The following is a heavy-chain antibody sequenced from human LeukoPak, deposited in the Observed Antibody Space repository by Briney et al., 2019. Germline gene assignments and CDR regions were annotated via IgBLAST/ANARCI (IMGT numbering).Heavy chain of an antibody. CDR2: INPNSGVT. Sequence: ASVKVSCKTSGYTFTDYYLHWVRQAPGQGLEWMGWINPNSGVTKYAQKFQGRVTMTTDTSISTAYMELSRLRSVDTAGYYCEREPTLTSCYDYWGQGTLVTVSS. CDR3: EREPTLTSCYDY. D-gene: IGHD2-15*01. J-gene: IGHJ4*02. CDR1: GYTFTDYY. V-gene: IGHV1-2*02.